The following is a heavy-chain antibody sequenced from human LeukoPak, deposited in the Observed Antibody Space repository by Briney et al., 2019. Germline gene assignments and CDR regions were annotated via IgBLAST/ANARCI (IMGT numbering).Heavy chain of an antibody. D-gene: IGHD3-22*01. Sequence: PSETLSLTCSVSGDSISIYYWSWIRQPPGKGLEWMGYIYYSGSTNYNPSLKSRVTISVDTSKNQFSLKLSSVTAADTAVYYCASPRSYYDSSGYYISWGQGTLVTVSS. CDR2: IYYSGST. CDR1: GDSISIYY. V-gene: IGHV4-59*01. CDR3: ASPRSYYDSSGYYIS. J-gene: IGHJ5*02.